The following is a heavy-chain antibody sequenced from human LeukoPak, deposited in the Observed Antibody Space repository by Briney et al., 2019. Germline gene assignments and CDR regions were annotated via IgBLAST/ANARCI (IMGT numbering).Heavy chain of an antibody. CDR3: ARLGAAGSFDY. D-gene: IGHD6-13*01. Sequence: EASVKVSCKASGYTFTSYGISWVRQAPGQGLEWMGWISAYNGNTDYARKLQGRVTMTTDTSTSTAYMELRSLRSDDTAVYYCARLGAAGSFDYWGQGTLVTVSS. CDR1: GYTFTSYG. V-gene: IGHV1-18*01. J-gene: IGHJ4*02. CDR2: ISAYNGNT.